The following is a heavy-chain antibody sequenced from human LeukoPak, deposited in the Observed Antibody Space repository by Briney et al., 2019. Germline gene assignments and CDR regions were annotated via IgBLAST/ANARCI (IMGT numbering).Heavy chain of an antibody. CDR3: ARRAGAYSHPYDY. D-gene: IGHD4/OR15-4a*01. CDR1: GFTFSDYY. CDR2: ISSSGSTI. Sequence: GGSLRLSCAASGFTFSDYYMSWIRQAPGKGLEWVSYISSSGSTIYYADSVKGRFTISRNNAKNSLYLQMNSLRAEDTAVYYCARRAGAYSHPYDYWGQGTLVTVSS. V-gene: IGHV3-11*01. J-gene: IGHJ4*02.